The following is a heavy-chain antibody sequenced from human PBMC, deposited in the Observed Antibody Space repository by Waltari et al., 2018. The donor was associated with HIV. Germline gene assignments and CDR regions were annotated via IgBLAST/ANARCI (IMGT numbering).Heavy chain of an antibody. D-gene: IGHD2-15*01. Sequence: QVQLVQSGAEMKMPESSVKVSCKASGGAFSSYTISWVRQAPGQGLEWMGGIIPKFGATNYAQKCQGRVTISADESTSTVYLELTSLRSDDTAVYHCARGGCSGRTCYSKSFDLWGQGTMVTVSS. J-gene: IGHJ3*01. V-gene: IGHV1-69*01. CDR2: IIPKFGAT. CDR1: GGAFSSYT. CDR3: ARGGCSGRTCYSKSFDL.